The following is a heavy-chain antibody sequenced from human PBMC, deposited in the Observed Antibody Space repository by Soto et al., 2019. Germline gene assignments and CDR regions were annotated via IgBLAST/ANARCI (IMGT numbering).Heavy chain of an antibody. V-gene: IGHV3-21*01. CDR2: ISSSSSYI. J-gene: IGHJ3*02. CDR3: ARDHSAGYCSGGSCLDAFDI. Sequence: PGGSLRLSCAAPGFTFSSYSMNWVRQAPGKGLEWISSISSSSSYIYYADSVKGRFTISRDNAKNSLYLQMNSLRAEDTAVYYCARDHSAGYCSGGSCLDAFDIWGQGTMVTVSS. D-gene: IGHD2-15*01. CDR1: GFTFSSYS.